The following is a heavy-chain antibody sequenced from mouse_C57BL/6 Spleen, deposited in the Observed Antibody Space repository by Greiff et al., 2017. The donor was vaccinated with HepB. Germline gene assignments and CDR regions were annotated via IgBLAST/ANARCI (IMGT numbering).Heavy chain of an antibody. CDR2: IDPETGGT. V-gene: IGHV1-15*01. J-gene: IGHJ4*01. CDR1: GYTFTDYE. Sequence: VKLQQSGAELVRPGASVTLSCKASGYTFTDYEMHWVKQTPVHGLEWIGAIDPETGGTAYNQKFKGKAILTADKSSSTAYMELRSLTSEDSAVYYCTRTGYSNAMDYWGQGTSVTVSS. CDR3: TRTGYSNAMDY. D-gene: IGHD2-5*01.